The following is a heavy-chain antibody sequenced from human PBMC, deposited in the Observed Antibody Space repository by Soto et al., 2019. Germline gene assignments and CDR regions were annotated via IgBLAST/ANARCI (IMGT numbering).Heavy chain of an antibody. CDR3: VPFCTSGECYSHFNY. Sequence: GGSLRLSCAASGFTFSGSSMYWVRQASGKGLEWVGRIRSKANNYATSYAASVRGRFTISRDDSRNTAYLQMNSLKTEDTAVYYCVPFCTSGECYSHFNYWGQGTLVTVSS. J-gene: IGHJ4*02. D-gene: IGHD2-8*01. CDR2: IRSKANNYAT. V-gene: IGHV3-73*01. CDR1: GFTFSGSS.